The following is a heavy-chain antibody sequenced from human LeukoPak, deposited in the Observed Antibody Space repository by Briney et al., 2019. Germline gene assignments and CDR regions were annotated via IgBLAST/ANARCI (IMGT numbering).Heavy chain of an antibody. CDR2: IIPIFGAA. CDR1: GGTFSSYA. D-gene: IGHD1-26*01. V-gene: IGHV1-69*05. CDR3: ARGSPWFSGSYLAT. Sequence: SVKVSCKASGGTFSSYAISWVRQAPGQGLEWMGGIIPIFGAANYAQKFQGRVTITTDESTSTAYMELSSLRSEDTGVYYCARGSPWFSGSYLATWGQGTLVTVSS. J-gene: IGHJ4*02.